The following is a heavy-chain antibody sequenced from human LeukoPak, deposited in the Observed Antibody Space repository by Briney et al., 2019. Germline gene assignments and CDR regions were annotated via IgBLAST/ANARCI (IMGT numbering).Heavy chain of an antibody. CDR3: ARERGGPSSGSRGYFDL. V-gene: IGHV1-3*01. CDR2: INAGNGNT. CDR1: GYTFTSYA. D-gene: IGHD3-10*01. J-gene: IGHJ2*01. Sequence: GASVKVSCKASGYTFTSYAMHWVRQAPGQRLEWMGWINAGNGNTKYSQKFQGRVTITRDTSASTAYMELSSLRSEDTAVYYCARERGGPSSGSRGYFDLWGRGTLVTASS.